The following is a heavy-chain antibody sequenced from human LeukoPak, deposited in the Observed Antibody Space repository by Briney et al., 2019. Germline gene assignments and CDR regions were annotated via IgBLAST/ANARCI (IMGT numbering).Heavy chain of an antibody. CDR3: AKGGTGEFDY. V-gene: IGHV3-23*01. D-gene: IGHD7-27*01. Sequence: GGSLRLSCAASGFTLSSYAMSWVRQAPGKGLEWVSAISGSGVSTYYADSVKGRFTISRDNSKDTLYLQMNSLRAEATAVYYCAKGGTGEFDYWGQGTLVTVSS. J-gene: IGHJ4*02. CDR1: GFTLSSYA. CDR2: ISGSGVST.